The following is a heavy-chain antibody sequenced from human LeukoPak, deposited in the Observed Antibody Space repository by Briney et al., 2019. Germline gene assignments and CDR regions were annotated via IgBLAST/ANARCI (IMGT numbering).Heavy chain of an antibody. Sequence: PSETLSLTCTVSGGSISSYYWSWIRQPAGKGLEWIGRIYTSGSTNYNPSLKSRVTMSVDTSKNQFSLKLSSVTAADTAVYYCARLVRYLDSSSPNYYYYYMDVWGKGTTVTISS. CDR2: IYTSGST. J-gene: IGHJ6*03. V-gene: IGHV4-4*07. CDR1: GGSISSYY. D-gene: IGHD3-9*01. CDR3: ARLVRYLDSSSPNYYYYYMDV.